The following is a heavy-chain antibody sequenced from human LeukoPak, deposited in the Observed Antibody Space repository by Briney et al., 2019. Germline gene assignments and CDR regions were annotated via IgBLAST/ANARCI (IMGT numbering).Heavy chain of an antibody. V-gene: IGHV4-59*08. CDR3: ARGHGYTYGHGGIDY. CDR1: GGSISSFY. J-gene: IGHJ4*02. D-gene: IGHD5-18*01. CDR2: IYNTGST. Sequence: SETVSLTCTVSGGSISSFYWSWIRQTPGNGLEWIGYIYNTGSTNYNPSLKSRVTISVDMSKNQFSLKLTSVTAADTAVYYCARGHGYTYGHGGIDYWGQETLVTVFS.